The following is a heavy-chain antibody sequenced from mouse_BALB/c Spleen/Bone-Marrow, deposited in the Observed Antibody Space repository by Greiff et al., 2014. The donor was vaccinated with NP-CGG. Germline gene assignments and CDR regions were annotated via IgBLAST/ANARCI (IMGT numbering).Heavy chain of an antibody. J-gene: IGHJ4*01. Sequence: MQLQQSRAELVKPGASVKLSCKASGYSFTSYWMHWVKQRPGQGLEWIGEISPSNGRSNYNEKFKSKATLTVDKSSSTAYMQLSGLTSEDSAVYYCTRSELRRGGYALDYWGLGTSVTVSS. CDR2: ISPSNGRS. CDR3: TRSELRRGGYALDY. V-gene: IGHV1S81*02. CDR1: GYSFTSYW. D-gene: IGHD2-12*01.